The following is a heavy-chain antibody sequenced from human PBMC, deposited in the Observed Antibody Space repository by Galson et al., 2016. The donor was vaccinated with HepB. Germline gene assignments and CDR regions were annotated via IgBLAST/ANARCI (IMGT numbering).Heavy chain of an antibody. CDR2: VNPSGGST. Sequence: SVKVSCKASGYTFASYYIHWVRQAPGQGLEWMGIVNPSGGSTTYAQTLQGRVTMTRDTSTSTVYMELSSLRSEDTAVYYCARAADYADYLVSSNCYFDLWGRGTLVTVSS. CDR1: GYTFASYY. D-gene: IGHD4-17*01. V-gene: IGHV1-46*01. J-gene: IGHJ2*01. CDR3: ARAADYADYLVSSNCYFDL.